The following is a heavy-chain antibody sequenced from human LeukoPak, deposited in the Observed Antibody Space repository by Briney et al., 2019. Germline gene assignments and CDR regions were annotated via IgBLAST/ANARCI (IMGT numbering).Heavy chain of an antibody. J-gene: IGHJ4*02. D-gene: IGHD2-2*01. CDR3: ARGLGPIVVVPAATPYYFDY. V-gene: IGHV4-34*01. CDR2: INHSGST. Sequence: PSETLSLTCAVYGGSFSGCYWSWIRQPPGKGLEWIGEINHSGSTNYNPSLKSRVTISVDTSKNQFSLKLSSVTAADTAVYYCARGLGPIVVVPAATPYYFDYWGQGTLVTVSS. CDR1: GGSFSGCY.